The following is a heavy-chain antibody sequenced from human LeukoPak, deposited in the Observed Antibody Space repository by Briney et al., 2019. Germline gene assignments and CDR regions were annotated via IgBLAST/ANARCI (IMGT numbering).Heavy chain of an antibody. CDR3: ARDPYYCSSTSCYVGWFDP. CDR1: GFTFSSYW. V-gene: IGHV3-74*01. Sequence: GGSLRLSCAASGFTFSSYWMHWVRQAPGKGLVWVSRINSDGSSTSYADSVKGRFTISRDNAKNTLYLQMNSLRAEDTAVYYCARDPYYCSSTSCYVGWFDPWGQGTLVTVSS. J-gene: IGHJ5*02. D-gene: IGHD2-2*01. CDR2: INSDGSST.